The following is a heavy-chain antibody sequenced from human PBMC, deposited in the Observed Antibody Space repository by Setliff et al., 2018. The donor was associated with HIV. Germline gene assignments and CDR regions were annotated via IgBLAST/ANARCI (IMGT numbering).Heavy chain of an antibody. CDR3: AKKGNGDYHFDY. CDR1: GGSISSYY. J-gene: IGHJ4*02. Sequence: PSETLSLTCSVSGGSISSYYWSWIRQSPGKGLEWIGYIYYSGSIYYNPSLKSRVTMSVDTSKNQFSLKLSSVTAVDTAVYYCAKKGNGDYHFDYWGQGTLVTVSS. CDR2: IYYSGSI. V-gene: IGHV4-59*04. D-gene: IGHD4-17*01.